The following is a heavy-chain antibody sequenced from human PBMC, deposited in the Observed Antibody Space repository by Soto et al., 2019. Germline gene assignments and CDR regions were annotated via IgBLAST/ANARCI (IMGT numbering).Heavy chain of an antibody. Sequence: EVHLVESGGGFIKPGGSLRLSCAASGFSFVNAWMNWVRQAPGQGLEWVGRIKSKMDGGTTDYAAPVKGRFTISRDDSTHTLYLQMKGQNPDDEAVYCCSTESSYRYFSSHWG. CDR3: STESSYRYFSSH. CDR2: IKSKMDGGTT. CDR1: GFSFVNAW. J-gene: IGHJ1*01. D-gene: IGHD6-6*01. V-gene: IGHV3-15*07.